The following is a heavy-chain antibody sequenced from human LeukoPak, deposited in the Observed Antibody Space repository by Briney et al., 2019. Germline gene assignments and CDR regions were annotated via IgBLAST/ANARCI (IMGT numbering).Heavy chain of an antibody. Sequence: ASVKVSCKASRYTFTSYFMHWVRQAPGQGLEWMGIINPSGGSTSYAQKFQGRVTMTRDTSTSTVYMELSSLGSEDTAVYYCARTAGRTFDYWGQGTLVTVSS. CDR2: INPSGGST. J-gene: IGHJ4*02. CDR3: ARTAGRTFDY. D-gene: IGHD6-6*01. V-gene: IGHV1-46*01. CDR1: RYTFTSYF.